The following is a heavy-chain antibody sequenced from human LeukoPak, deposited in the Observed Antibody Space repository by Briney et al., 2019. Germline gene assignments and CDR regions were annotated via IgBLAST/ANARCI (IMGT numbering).Heavy chain of an antibody. J-gene: IGHJ4*02. CDR1: GFTFSSYS. D-gene: IGHD5-12*01. CDR2: ISSSSSYI. V-gene: IGHV3-21*01. Sequence: GGSLTLSCAASGFTFSSYSMNWVRQPPGKGLEWVSSISSSSSYIYYADSVKGRFTISRDNAKNSLYLQMNSMRAEDMGVYYCARGNDYQRVGFDYWGQGTLVTVSS. CDR3: ARGNDYQRVGFDY.